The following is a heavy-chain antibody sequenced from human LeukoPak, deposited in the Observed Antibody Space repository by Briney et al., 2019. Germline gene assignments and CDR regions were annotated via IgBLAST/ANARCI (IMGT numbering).Heavy chain of an antibody. Sequence: GGSLRLSCAASGFTVSSNYMSWVRQAPGKGLEWASVIYSGGSTYYADSVKGRFTISRDNSKNTLYLQMNSLRAEDTAVYYCARGNTDDFWSYYYYYYMDVWGKGTTVTVSS. CDR3: ARGNTDDFWSYYYYYYMDV. CDR2: IYSGGST. J-gene: IGHJ6*03. D-gene: IGHD3-3*01. CDR1: GFTVSSNY. V-gene: IGHV3-66*02.